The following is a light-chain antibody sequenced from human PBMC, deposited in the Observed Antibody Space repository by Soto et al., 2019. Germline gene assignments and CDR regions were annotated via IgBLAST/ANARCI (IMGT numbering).Light chain of an antibody. CDR1: SSDVGGYNY. CDR3: CSYAGSYTFEV. CDR2: DVS. J-gene: IGLJ2*01. Sequence: QSVLTQPLSVSGSPGQSVTISGTGTSSDVGGYNYVYWYQQHPGKAPKLMIYDVSKRPSGVPDRFSGSKSGNTASLTISGLQAEDEADYYCCSYAGSYTFEVFGGGTKLTVL. V-gene: IGLV2-11*01.